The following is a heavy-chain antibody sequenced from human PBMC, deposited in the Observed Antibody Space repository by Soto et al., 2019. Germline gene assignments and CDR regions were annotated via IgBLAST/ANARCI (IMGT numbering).Heavy chain of an antibody. J-gene: IGHJ4*02. D-gene: IGHD1-26*01. V-gene: IGHV4-59*12. Sequence: SETLSLTCTVSGGSISSYSWSWIRQPPGKGLEWIGYIYYSGSTNYNLSLKSRVTISVDTSKNQFSLKLSSVTAADTAVYYCARGLISVSHYAGGWYYFASWGQGTQVTV. CDR2: IYYSGST. CDR3: ARGLISVSHYAGGWYYFAS. CDR1: GGSISSYS.